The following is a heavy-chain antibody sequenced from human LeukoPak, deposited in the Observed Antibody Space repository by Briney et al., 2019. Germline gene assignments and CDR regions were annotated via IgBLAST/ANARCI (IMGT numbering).Heavy chain of an antibody. CDR2: IYYSGST. J-gene: IGHJ1*01. Sequence: SETLSLTCTVSGGSISSGDYYWSWIRQPPGKGLEWIGYIYYSGSTYYNPSLKSRVTISVDTSKNQFSLKLSSVTAADTAVYYCATVDTAMVFAEYFQHWGQGTLVTVSS. V-gene: IGHV4-30-4*01. D-gene: IGHD5-18*01. CDR1: GGSISSGDYY. CDR3: ATVDTAMVFAEYFQH.